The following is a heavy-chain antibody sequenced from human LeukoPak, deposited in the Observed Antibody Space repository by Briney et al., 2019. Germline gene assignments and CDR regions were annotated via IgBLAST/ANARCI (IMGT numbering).Heavy chain of an antibody. Sequence: PSETLSLTCAVSGVSFNDYYWSWVRQTPGKGLEWIGEINHSGYTNDSPSLKSRVTLSIDTSRKQFSLNLRSVNVADTGIYYCARMTTGHDYWGQGTLVTVS. V-gene: IGHV4-34*01. CDR2: INHSGYT. CDR3: ARMTTGHDY. CDR1: GVSFNDYY. J-gene: IGHJ4*02. D-gene: IGHD4-17*01.